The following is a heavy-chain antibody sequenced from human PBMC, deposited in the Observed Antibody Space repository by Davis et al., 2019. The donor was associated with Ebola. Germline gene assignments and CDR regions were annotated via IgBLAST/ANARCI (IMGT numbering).Heavy chain of an antibody. J-gene: IGHJ5*02. CDR3: AKEEDYYGSGSPNWFDP. V-gene: IGHV3-23*01. CDR2: ISGSGGST. Sequence: GESLKISCAASGFTFSSYAMSWVRQAPGKGLEWVSAISGSGGSTYYADSVKGRFTISRDNSKNTLYLQMNSLRAEDTAVYYCAKEEDYYGSGSPNWFDPWGQGTLVTVSS. D-gene: IGHD3-10*01. CDR1: GFTFSSYA.